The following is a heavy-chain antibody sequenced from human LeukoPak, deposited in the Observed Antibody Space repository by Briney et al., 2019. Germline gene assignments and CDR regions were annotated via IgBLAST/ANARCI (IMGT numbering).Heavy chain of an antibody. CDR1: GHTFTSYD. CDR2: MNPNSGNT. Sequence: ASVKVSCKASGHTFTSYDINWVREATGQGLEWMGWMNPNSGNTGYAQKFQGRVTMTRNTSISTAYMELSSLRSEDTAVYYSARVGIVPAALSFYYYYYMDVWGKGTTVTVSS. J-gene: IGHJ6*03. D-gene: IGHD2-2*01. CDR3: ARVGIVPAALSFYYYYYMDV. V-gene: IGHV1-8*01.